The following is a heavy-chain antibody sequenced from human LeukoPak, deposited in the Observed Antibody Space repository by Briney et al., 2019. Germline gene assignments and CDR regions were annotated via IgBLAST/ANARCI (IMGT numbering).Heavy chain of an antibody. D-gene: IGHD7-27*01. Sequence: GGSLRLSCAASGFTFSSYAMSWVRQAPGKGLEWVSYISSSGSTIYYADSVKGRFTISRDNAKNSLYLQMNSLRAEDTAVYYCARGELTGYFDYWAQGTLVTVSS. CDR2: ISSSGSTI. CDR1: GFTFSSYA. CDR3: ARGELTGYFDY. J-gene: IGHJ4*02. V-gene: IGHV3-48*03.